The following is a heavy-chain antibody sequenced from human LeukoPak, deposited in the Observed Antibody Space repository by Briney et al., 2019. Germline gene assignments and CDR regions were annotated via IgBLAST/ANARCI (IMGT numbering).Heavy chain of an antibody. CDR1: GGSISSYY. Sequence: SETLSLTCTVSGGSISSYYWSWIRQPPGKGLEWIGYIYYSGSTNYNPSLKSRVTISVDTSKNQFSLKLSSVTAAGTAVYYCAREYGSGSYWAFDIWGQGTMVTVSS. D-gene: IGHD3-10*01. CDR2: IYYSGST. V-gene: IGHV4-59*01. J-gene: IGHJ3*02. CDR3: AREYGSGSYWAFDI.